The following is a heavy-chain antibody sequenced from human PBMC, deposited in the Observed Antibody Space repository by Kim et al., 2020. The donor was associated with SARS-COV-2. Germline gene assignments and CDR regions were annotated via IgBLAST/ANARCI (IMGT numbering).Heavy chain of an antibody. J-gene: IGHJ6*02. CDR3: AKTHSGSYYGPTEEYYYGMDV. CDR1: GFTFSSYA. CDR2: ISGSGGST. D-gene: IGHD1-26*01. Sequence: GGSLRLSCAASGFTFSSYAMSWVRQAPGKGLEWVSAISGSGGSTYYADSVKGRFTISRDNSKNTLYLQMNSLRAEDTAVYYCAKTHSGSYYGPTEEYYYGMDVWGQGTTVTVSS. V-gene: IGHV3-23*01.